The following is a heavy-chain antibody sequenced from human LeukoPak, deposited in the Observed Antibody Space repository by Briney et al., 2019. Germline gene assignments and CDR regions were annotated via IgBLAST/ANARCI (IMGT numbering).Heavy chain of an antibody. D-gene: IGHD3-16*01. CDR2: IYYSGST. CDR3: AREGGHDSPIDY. V-gene: IGHV4-59*01. J-gene: IGHJ4*02. Sequence: PSETLSLTCTVSGGSISSYYWSWIRQPPGKGLEWIGYIYYSGSTTYNPSLKSRVTISVDTSKNQFALKLSSVTAADTVVYYCAREGGHDSPIDYWGQGTLVTVSS. CDR1: GGSISSYY.